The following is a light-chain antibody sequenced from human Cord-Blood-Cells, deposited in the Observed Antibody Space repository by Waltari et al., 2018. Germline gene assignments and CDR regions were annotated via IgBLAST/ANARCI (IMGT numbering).Light chain of an antibody. V-gene: IGKV3-20*01. CDR3: QQYGSSPWT. CDR2: GAS. CDR1: QSVSSSY. J-gene: IGKJ1*01. Sequence: EIGLTQSPGTLSLSPGERATLSCRASQSVSSSYFAWYQQKPGQAPRLLIYGASSRATGIPDRFSGSGSGTDFTRTISRLEPEDLAVYYCQQYGSSPWTFGQGTKVEIK.